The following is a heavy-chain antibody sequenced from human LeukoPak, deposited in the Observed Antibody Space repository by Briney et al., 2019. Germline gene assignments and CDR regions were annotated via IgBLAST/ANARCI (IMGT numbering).Heavy chain of an antibody. CDR1: GFRVCEYY. V-gene: IGHV3-66*03. CDR2: LRDSGEA. Sequence: GALRLSCAVPGFRVCEYYMSWVRQAPGKGLEWVGLLRDSGEAVYADFARGRFAISRDESENTLYLQMNSLRVEDTAVYVCARDRGGNQDCVEFDAWGQRAPVIVAS. CDR3: ARDRGGNQDCVEFDA. J-gene: IGHJ5*02. D-gene: IGHD1-14*01.